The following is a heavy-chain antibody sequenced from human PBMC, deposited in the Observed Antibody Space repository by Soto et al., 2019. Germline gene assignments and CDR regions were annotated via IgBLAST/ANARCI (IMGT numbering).Heavy chain of an antibody. Sequence: QITLKESGPTLVKPTQALTLTCSFSGFSLSTSGRGVGWIRQPPGKALEWLALIYWNDDKRFSPSLRSRLTITKYTSKNQVVLTMTNVDPVDTATYYCAHRGYGDYPRDNWFDPWGQGTLVTVSS. V-gene: IGHV2-5*01. D-gene: IGHD4-17*01. CDR3: AHRGYGDYPRDNWFDP. CDR1: GFSLSTSGRG. J-gene: IGHJ5*02. CDR2: IYWNDDK.